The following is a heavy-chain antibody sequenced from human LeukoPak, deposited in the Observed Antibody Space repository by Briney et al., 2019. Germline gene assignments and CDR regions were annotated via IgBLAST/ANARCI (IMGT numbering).Heavy chain of an antibody. V-gene: IGHV4-4*02. CDR3: ARYSGSYFDY. Sequence: SETLSLTCAVSGGSISSSNWWSWVRQPPGKGLEWIGEIYHSGSTNYNPSLKSRVTISVDTSKNQFSLKLGSVTAADTAVFYCARYSGSYFDYWGQGTLVTVSS. CDR2: IYHSGST. CDR1: GGSISSSNW. D-gene: IGHD3-10*01. J-gene: IGHJ4*02.